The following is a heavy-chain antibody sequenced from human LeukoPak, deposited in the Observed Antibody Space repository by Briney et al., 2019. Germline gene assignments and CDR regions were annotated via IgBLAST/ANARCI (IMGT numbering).Heavy chain of an antibody. CDR2: IDYSGST. CDR1: GGSISSTSYF. J-gene: IGHJ4*02. CDR3: ARDPTMTTVLYDY. D-gene: IGHD4-17*01. Sequence: PSETLSLTCTVSGGSISSTSYFWGWIRQPPGKGLEWIGSIDYSGSTYYNPSLKSRVTISVDTSKNQFSLKLSSVTAADTAVYYCARDPTMTTVLYDYWGQGTLVTVSS. V-gene: IGHV4-39*07.